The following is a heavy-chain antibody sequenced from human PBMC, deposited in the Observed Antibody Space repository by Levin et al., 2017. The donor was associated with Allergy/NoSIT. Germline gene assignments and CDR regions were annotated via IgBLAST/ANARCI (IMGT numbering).Heavy chain of an antibody. CDR1: GYTFSRYA. CDR3: AREWRRMAADY. J-gene: IGHJ4*02. D-gene: IGHD5-24*01. V-gene: IGHV7-4-1*02. CDR2: INTNTGNP. Sequence: ASVKVSCKASGYTFSRYAMNWVRQAPGQGLEWMGWINTNTGNPTYAQGFTGRFVFSLDTSVSTAYLQISSLKAEDTAAYYCAREWRRMAADYWGQGTLVTVSS.